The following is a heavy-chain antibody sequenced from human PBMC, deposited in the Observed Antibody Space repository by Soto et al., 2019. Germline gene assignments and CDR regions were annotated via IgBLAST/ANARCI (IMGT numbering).Heavy chain of an antibody. Sequence: TSETLSLTCTVSGGSISSYYWSWIRQPPGKGLEWIGYIYYSGSTNYNPSLKSRVTISVDTSKNQFSLKLSSVTAADTAVYYCARFGYSSPWGYYYYYMDVWGKGTTVTVSS. D-gene: IGHD5-12*01. J-gene: IGHJ6*03. CDR1: GGSISSYY. V-gene: IGHV4-59*08. CDR2: IYYSGST. CDR3: ARFGYSSPWGYYYYYMDV.